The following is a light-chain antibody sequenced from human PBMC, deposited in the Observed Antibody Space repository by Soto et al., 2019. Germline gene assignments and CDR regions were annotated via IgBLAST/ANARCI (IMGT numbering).Light chain of an antibody. CDR2: DDN. J-gene: IGLJ1*01. CDR3: GSWDSSLSDYV. V-gene: IGLV1-51*01. Sequence: VLTQPPSVSATPGQKVTISCSGSSSNIGGNSVSWYQQLPGTAPKLLIYDDNKRPSGIPDRFSGSKSGTSATLGITGFQTGDEADYYCGSWDSSLSDYVFGTGTKVTVL. CDR1: SSNIGGNS.